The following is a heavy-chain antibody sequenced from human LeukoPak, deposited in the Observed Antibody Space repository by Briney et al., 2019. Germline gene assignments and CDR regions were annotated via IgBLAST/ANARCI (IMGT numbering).Heavy chain of an antibody. D-gene: IGHD7-27*01. CDR2: IGLTDTTI. CDR1: GFTFSDYY. Sequence: GGSLRLSCAASGFTFSDYYMSWIRQVPGKGLEWVSYIGLTDTTIYYADSLKGRFAISRDNAKNSLYLHTHSLRAEDTAIYYCARLKLGYWYFDLWGRGTLLSVSS. CDR3: ARLKLGYWYFDL. J-gene: IGHJ2*01. V-gene: IGHV3-11*01.